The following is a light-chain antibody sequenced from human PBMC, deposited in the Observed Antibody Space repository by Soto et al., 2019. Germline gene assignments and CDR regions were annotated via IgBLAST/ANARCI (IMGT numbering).Light chain of an antibody. CDR1: QSVSSN. V-gene: IGKV3-15*01. CDR3: QQYNNWPLT. Sequence: EIVMTQSPATLSVSPGERATLSCRASQSVSSNLAWYQQKPGQAPRRLIYGASTRATGIPATFSGSGSGTEFTLTISSLQSEDFAVYYCQQYNNWPLTFGGGTKLESK. CDR2: GAS. J-gene: IGKJ4*01.